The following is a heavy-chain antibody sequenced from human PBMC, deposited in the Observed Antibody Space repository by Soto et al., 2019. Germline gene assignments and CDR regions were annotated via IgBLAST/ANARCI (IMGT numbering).Heavy chain of an antibody. CDR1: GFTFSSYG. CDR2: ISYDGSNK. D-gene: IGHD4-17*01. CDR3: AKDYGDYVAAGGYFDY. Sequence: GSLRLSCAASGFTFSSYGMHWVRQAPGKGLEWVAVISYDGSNKYYADSVKGRFTISRDNSKNTLYLQMNSLRAEDTAVYYCAKDYGDYVAAGGYFDYWGQGTLVTLSS. J-gene: IGHJ4*02. V-gene: IGHV3-30*18.